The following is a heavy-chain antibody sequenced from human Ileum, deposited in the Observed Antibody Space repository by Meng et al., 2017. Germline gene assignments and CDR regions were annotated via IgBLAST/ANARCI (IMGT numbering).Heavy chain of an antibody. Sequence: QVQLQQSGRGLVKPSQTLSLTCAISVYSVSSNSAAWNWIRQSPSRGLEWLGRTYYRSKLYNDYAVSVKSRITMNPDTSKNQFSLQLNSVTPEDTAVYYCAKDGTSGSYLGLYYWGQGTLVTVSS. D-gene: IGHD1-26*01. J-gene: IGHJ4*02. CDR1: VYSVSSNSAA. CDR3: AKDGTSGSYLGLYY. V-gene: IGHV6-1*01. CDR2: TYYRSKLYN.